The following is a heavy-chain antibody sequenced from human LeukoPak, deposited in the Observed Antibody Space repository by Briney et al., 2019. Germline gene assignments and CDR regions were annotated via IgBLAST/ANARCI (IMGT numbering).Heavy chain of an antibody. Sequence: SETLSLTCTVSGGSISSGDYYWSWIRQPPGKGLEWIGYIYYSGSTYYNPSLKSRVTISVDTSKNQFSLKLSSVTAADTAVYYCARDPVTMVRGATPPYWGQGTLVTVSS. D-gene: IGHD3-10*01. CDR3: ARDPVTMVRGATPPY. CDR1: GGSISSGDYY. J-gene: IGHJ4*02. CDR2: IYYSGST. V-gene: IGHV4-30-4*01.